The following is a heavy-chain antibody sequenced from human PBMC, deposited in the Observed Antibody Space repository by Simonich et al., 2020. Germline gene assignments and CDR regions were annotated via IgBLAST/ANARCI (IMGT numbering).Heavy chain of an antibody. CDR2: IYYSGST. J-gene: IGHJ4*02. V-gene: IGHV4-59*08. CDR1: GGSISSYY. Sequence: QVQLQESGPGLVKPSETLSLTCTVSGGSISSYYWSWIRQPPGKGLEWIGYIYYSGSTNYNPSPKSRVTISVDTSKNQFSLKLSSVTAADTAVYYCARHDRWLQFYFDYWGQGTLVTVSS. CDR3: ARHDRWLQFYFDY. D-gene: IGHD5-12*01.